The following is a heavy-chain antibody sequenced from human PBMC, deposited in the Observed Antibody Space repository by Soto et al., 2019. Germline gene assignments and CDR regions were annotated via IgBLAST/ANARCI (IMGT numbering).Heavy chain of an antibody. V-gene: IGHV1-18*01. Sequence: GASVKVSCKASGYTFSNYGISWVRQAPGQGLEWMGWISGYNGNTNYAQKLQDRITMTTDIPTSTAYMELRSLRSDDTAVYYCARDTRTYYYDTTGSPIDFWGQGTLVTVSS. J-gene: IGHJ4*02. D-gene: IGHD3-22*01. CDR3: ARDTRTYYYDTTGSPIDF. CDR2: ISGYNGNT. CDR1: GYTFSNYG.